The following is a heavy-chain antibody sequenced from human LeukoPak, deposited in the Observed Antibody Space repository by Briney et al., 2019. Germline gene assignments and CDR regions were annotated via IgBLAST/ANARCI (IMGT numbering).Heavy chain of an antibody. Sequence: SETLSLTCTVSGGSISSYYWSWIRQPPGKGLEWIGEINHSGSTNYNPSLKSRVTISVDTSKNQFSLKLSSVTAADTAVYYCARGLGAAAARSSDYWGQGTLVTVSS. D-gene: IGHD6-13*01. CDR3: ARGLGAAAARSSDY. V-gene: IGHV4-34*01. CDR1: GGSISSYY. CDR2: INHSGST. J-gene: IGHJ4*02.